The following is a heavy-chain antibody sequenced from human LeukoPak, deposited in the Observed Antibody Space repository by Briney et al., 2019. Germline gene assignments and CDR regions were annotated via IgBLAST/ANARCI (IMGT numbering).Heavy chain of an antibody. CDR1: GFTFSSYA. D-gene: IGHD2-15*01. Sequence: PGGSLRLSCAASGFTFSSYAMHWVRQAPGKGLEYVSAISSNGGSTYYANSVKGRFTISRDNSKSTLYLQMGSLRAEDMAVYYCARDPVGYCSGGSCYSIARRTYYYYYGMDVWGQGTTVTVSS. CDR2: ISSNGGST. CDR3: ARDPVGYCSGGSCYSIARRTYYYYYGMDV. V-gene: IGHV3-64*01. J-gene: IGHJ6*02.